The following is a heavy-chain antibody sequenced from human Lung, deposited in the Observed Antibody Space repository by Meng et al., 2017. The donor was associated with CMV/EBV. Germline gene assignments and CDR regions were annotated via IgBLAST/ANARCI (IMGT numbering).Heavy chain of an antibody. Sequence: GQLQEGSRGLINLSPTLSLPCTFSGGSISSGGYYWSWIRQHPGKGLEWIGYIHSSGSTYYTPSLRSRLTISVDTSKNQFSLKLSSVTAADTAVYYCSRASYGSGSPLGESWFDPWGQGTLVTVSS. CDR3: SRASYGSGSPLGESWFDP. CDR1: GGSISSGGYY. J-gene: IGHJ5*02. CDR2: IHSSGST. D-gene: IGHD3-10*01. V-gene: IGHV4-31*03.